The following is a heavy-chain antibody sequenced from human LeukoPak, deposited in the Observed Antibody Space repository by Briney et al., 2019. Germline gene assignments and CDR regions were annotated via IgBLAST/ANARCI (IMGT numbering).Heavy chain of an antibody. D-gene: IGHD3-3*01. CDR3: ARALRTDFWSGYPVYYFDY. CDR2: IYSGGTT. CDR1: GFTVSSNY. V-gene: IGHV3-53*01. J-gene: IGHJ4*02. Sequence: GGSLRLFCAASGFTVSSNYMSWVRQAPGKGLEWVSVIYSGGTTYYADSVKGRFTISRDNSKNTLYLQMNSLRAEDTAVYYCARALRTDFWSGYPVYYFDYWGQGTLVTVSS.